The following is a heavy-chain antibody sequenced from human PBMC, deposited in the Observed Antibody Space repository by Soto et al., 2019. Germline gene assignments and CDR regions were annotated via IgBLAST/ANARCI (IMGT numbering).Heavy chain of an antibody. D-gene: IGHD3-22*01. CDR1: GFTFSSYA. Sequence: QVQLVESGGGVVQPGRSLRLSCAASGFTFSSYAMHWVRQAPGKGLEWVAVISYDGSNKYYADSVKGRFTISRDNSKNTLYLQMNSLRAEDTAVYYCARDRVRGDSRGTTPDYWGQGTLVTVSS. CDR2: ISYDGSNK. J-gene: IGHJ4*02. CDR3: ARDRVRGDSRGTTPDY. V-gene: IGHV3-30-3*01.